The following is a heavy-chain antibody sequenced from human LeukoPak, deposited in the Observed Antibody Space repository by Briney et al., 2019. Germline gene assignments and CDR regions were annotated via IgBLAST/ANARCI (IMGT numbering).Heavy chain of an antibody. V-gene: IGHV1-69*05. J-gene: IGHJ4*02. D-gene: IGHD2-2*01. CDR1: EGTFSSYA. Sequence: SVKVSCKASEGTFSSYAISWVRQAPGQGLEWMGGIIPIFGTANYAQKFQGRVTITTDESTNTAYMELSSLRSEDTAVYYCAVKGWGDIVVVPAALDYWGQGTLVTVSS. CDR3: AVKGWGDIVVVPAALDY. CDR2: IIPIFGTA.